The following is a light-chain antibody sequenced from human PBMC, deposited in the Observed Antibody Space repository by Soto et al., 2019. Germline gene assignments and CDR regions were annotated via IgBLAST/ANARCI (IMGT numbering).Light chain of an antibody. J-gene: IGKJ1*01. CDR1: QSIRNS. CDR2: DAS. CDR3: QQYSSYSLT. V-gene: IGKV1-5*01. Sequence: DIQMTQSPSTLSASIGDRVTLTCRASQSIRNSLAWYQQKPGQAPRLLIFDASRLESGVPSRLSGSGSGTEFTLTISSLQTDDFATYYCQQYSSYSLTFGQGTKV.